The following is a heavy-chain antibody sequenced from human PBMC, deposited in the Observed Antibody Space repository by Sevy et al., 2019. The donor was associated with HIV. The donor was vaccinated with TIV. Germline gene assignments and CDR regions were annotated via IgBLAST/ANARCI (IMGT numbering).Heavy chain of an antibody. CDR3: VRPHTEYSGYDYES. V-gene: IGHV4-39*01. D-gene: IGHD5-12*01. CDR1: GDSISGSTYF. Sequence: SETLSLTCTVSGDSISGSTYFWGWIRQPPGKGLEWIGSFFYSEVSYYNLSLKSRLTMSVDTSRNQFSLTLRSVTAADTAIYYCVRPHTEYSGYDYESWGQGILVTVSS. J-gene: IGHJ4*02. CDR2: FFYSEVS.